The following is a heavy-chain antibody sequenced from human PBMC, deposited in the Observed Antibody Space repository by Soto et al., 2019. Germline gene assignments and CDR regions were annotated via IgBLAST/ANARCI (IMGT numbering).Heavy chain of an antibody. CDR2: ISYDGSNK. V-gene: IGHV3-30-3*01. CDR3: ARDRSAVGATPDDAFDI. D-gene: IGHD1-26*01. CDR1: GFTFSSYA. Sequence: GGSLRLSCAASGFTFSSYAMHWVRQAPGKGLEWVAVISYDGSNKYYADSVKGRFTISRDNSKNTLYLQMNSLRAEDTAVYYCARDRSAVGATPDDAFDIWGQGTMVTVSS. J-gene: IGHJ3*02.